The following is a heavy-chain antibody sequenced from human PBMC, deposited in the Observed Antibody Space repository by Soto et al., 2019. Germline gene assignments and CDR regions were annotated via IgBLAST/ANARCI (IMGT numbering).Heavy chain of an antibody. CDR3: ARHLGYDSSGYYRNWFDP. D-gene: IGHD3-22*01. J-gene: IGHJ5*02. CDR1: GGSISNYY. V-gene: IGHV4-59*08. CDR2: MYNSGST. Sequence: QVQLQESGPGLVKPSETLSLTCTVSGGSISNYYWSWIRQPPGKGLEWIGYMYNSGSTNYNPSLKSRATISGDTSKNQFSLKLSSVTAADTAMYYCARHLGYDSSGYYRNWFDPWGQGTLVTVSS.